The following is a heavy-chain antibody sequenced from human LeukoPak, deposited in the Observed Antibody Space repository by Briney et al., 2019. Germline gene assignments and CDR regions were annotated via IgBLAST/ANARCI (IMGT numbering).Heavy chain of an antibody. CDR2: ISAYNGNT. D-gene: IGHD3-22*01. CDR1: GYTFTSYG. J-gene: IGHJ4*02. Sequence: ASVKVSCKASGYTFTSYGISWVRQAPGQGLEWMGWISAYNGNTNYAQKLQGRVTMTTDTSTSTAYMELRSLRSDDTAVYYCARENDSSGLYYFDYWGQGTLVTVSS. CDR3: ARENDSSGLYYFDY. V-gene: IGHV1-18*01.